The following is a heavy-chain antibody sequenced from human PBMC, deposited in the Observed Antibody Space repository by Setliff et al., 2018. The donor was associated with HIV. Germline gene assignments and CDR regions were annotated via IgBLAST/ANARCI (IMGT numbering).Heavy chain of an antibody. CDR2: IIPIFGTT. V-gene: IGHV1-69*06. J-gene: IGHJ4*02. Sequence: SVKVSCKASGGTFSSYGISWVRQAPRQGLEWMGKIIPIFGTTDYAQKFQGRVTITADKSTSTSYMELSSLTSEDTAVYYCARERIGYFDFWGQGTLVTVSS. CDR3: ARERIGYFDF. CDR1: GGTFSSYG. D-gene: IGHD2-15*01.